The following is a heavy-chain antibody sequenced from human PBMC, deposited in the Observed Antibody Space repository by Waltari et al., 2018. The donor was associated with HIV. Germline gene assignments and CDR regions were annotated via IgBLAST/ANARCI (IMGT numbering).Heavy chain of an antibody. J-gene: IGHJ6*02. CDR3: ARVTTVTGDSYFYYGMDV. V-gene: IGHV1-2*06. Sequence: QVQLVQSGAEVRKPGASVKVSCTASGYTFTGYYLHWVRQAPGQGLEWMGRINPNSGSTNYAQKFQARFTMTRDTSIGAAYMELSSLRPNDTAVYYCARVTTVTGDSYFYYGMDVWGQGTTVTVSS. CDR1: GYTFTGYY. CDR2: INPNSGST. D-gene: IGHD4-17*01.